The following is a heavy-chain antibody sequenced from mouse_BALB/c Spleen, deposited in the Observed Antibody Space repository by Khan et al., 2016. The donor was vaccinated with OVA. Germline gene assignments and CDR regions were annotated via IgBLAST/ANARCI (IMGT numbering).Heavy chain of an antibody. J-gene: IGHJ2*01. CDR2: INPSSGYT. V-gene: IGHV1-4*01. Sequence: QVQLKQSGAELARPGASVKMSCKASGYTFTSYTMHWVKKRPGPGLEWIGYINPSSGYTKYNQKFKDKATLTADKSSSTAYMQLSSLTSEDSAVYYCARTHERWGQGTTLTVSS. CDR1: GYTFTSYT. CDR3: ARTHER.